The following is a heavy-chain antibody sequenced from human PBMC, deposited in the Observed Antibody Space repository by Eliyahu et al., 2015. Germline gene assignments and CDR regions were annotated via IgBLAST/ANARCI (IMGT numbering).Heavy chain of an antibody. CDR3: AREYCTSTSCYGVDY. Sequence: QVQLVQSGVEVKKPGASVKVSCKASGYTLTHYGITWVRQAPGQGLEWMGWISTYNGDTNSAQKFQGRITMTTDTSTSIAYMELSSLRADDTAMYYCAREYCTSTSCYGVDYWGQGTLVTVSS. CDR2: ISTYNGDT. V-gene: IGHV1-18*04. CDR1: GYTLTHYG. D-gene: IGHD2-2*01. J-gene: IGHJ4*02.